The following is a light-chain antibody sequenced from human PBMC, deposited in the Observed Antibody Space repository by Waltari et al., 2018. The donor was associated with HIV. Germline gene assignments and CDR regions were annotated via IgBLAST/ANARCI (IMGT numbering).Light chain of an antibody. CDR3: QSADSSGTPWV. Sequence: SYELTQPPSVSVSPGQTARITCSGDALPKQYAYWYQQKPGQAPVLVIYKDSERPSGIPERFFGSSSGTTVTLTISGVQAEDEAYYYCQSADSSGTPWVFGGGTKLTVL. CDR1: ALPKQY. V-gene: IGLV3-25*03. CDR2: KDS. J-gene: IGLJ3*02.